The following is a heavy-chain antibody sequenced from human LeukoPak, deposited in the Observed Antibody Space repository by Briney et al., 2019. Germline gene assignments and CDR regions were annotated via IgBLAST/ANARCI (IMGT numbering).Heavy chain of an antibody. Sequence: ASVKVSCKTSGVTFSNNSITWVRQAPGQGLEWMGGIIPIFGTANYAQKFQGRVTITTDESTNTAYMELSSLRSEDTAVYYCGQSSSVAWYFDYRGQGTLVTVSS. J-gene: IGHJ4*02. V-gene: IGHV1-69*05. CDR1: GVTFSNNS. CDR3: GQSSSVAWYFDY. D-gene: IGHD6-6*01. CDR2: IIPIFGTA.